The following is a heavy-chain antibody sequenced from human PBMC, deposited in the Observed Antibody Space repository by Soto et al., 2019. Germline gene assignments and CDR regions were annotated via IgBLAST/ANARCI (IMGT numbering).Heavy chain of an antibody. CDR1: GGTFSSYA. CDR3: AGDERGIAVAGTGDY. J-gene: IGHJ4*02. Sequence: QVQLVQSGAEVKKPGSSVKVSCKASGGTFSSYAISWVRQAPGQGLEWMGGIIPIFGTANYAQKFQGRVTSXXDXSXXTAYMELSSLRSEDTAVYYCAGDERGIAVAGTGDYWGQGTLVTVSS. V-gene: IGHV1-69*12. CDR2: IIPIFGTA. D-gene: IGHD6-19*01.